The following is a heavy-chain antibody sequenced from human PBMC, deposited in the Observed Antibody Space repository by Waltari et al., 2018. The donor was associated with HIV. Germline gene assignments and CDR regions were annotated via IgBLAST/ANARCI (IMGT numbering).Heavy chain of an antibody. CDR2: NSSSGTNI. CDR1: GFTFSGHT. J-gene: IGHJ4*02. CDR3: AKVDTHGYLPYN. Sequence: EVQLVESGGGLVKPGGSLRLSCAASGFTFSGHTMNWVRQAPGRGLEWVSSNSSSGTNIYYVDSVQGRFTISRDNAKNSLYLQMNSLRVEDTAIYYCAKVDTHGYLPYNWGQGTLVTVSS. D-gene: IGHD5-12*01. V-gene: IGHV3-21*01.